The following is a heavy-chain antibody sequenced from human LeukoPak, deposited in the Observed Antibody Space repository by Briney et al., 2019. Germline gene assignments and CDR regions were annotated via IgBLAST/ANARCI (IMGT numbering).Heavy chain of an antibody. CDR3: AAAPASVDSS. CDR1: GFTFTRFW. J-gene: IGHJ5*02. V-gene: IGHV3-7*01. D-gene: IGHD3-3*01. CDR2: INPDGTKT. Sequence: GGSLRLSCAASGFTFTRFWLTWVRQSPGKGLEWVANINPDGTKTTYVDSVEGRFAISRDNAKNSVFLLMTSLRAEDTAMYYCAAAPASVDSSWGQGTLVAVSS.